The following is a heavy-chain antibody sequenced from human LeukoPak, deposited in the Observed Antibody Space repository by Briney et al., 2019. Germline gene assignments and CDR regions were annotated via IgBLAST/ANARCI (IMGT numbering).Heavy chain of an antibody. Sequence: PGGSLRLSCAASEFTFSSYDMQWVRQAPGKGLEWVSGISASGGSTWYADSVKGRFTISRDNSKNTLYLQMNSLRAEDTAVYYCAKYVSSKGPPYALDVWGQGTTVTVSS. J-gene: IGHJ6*02. D-gene: IGHD2/OR15-2a*01. CDR3: AKYVSSKGPPYALDV. CDR1: EFTFSSYD. CDR2: ISASGGST. V-gene: IGHV3-23*01.